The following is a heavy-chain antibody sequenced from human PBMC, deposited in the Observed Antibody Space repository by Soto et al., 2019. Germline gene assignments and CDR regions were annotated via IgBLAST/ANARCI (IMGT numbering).Heavy chain of an antibody. CDR2: IFSNDEK. Sequence: QVTLKESGPVLVKPTETLTLTCTVSGFSLSNARMGVSWIRQPPGKALEWLAHIFSNDEKSYSTSLKSRLTISKDTSKXXVXLTMXXXXXXXXAXYYCARIRLGMGGHYAFDIWGQGTMVTVSS. J-gene: IGHJ3*02. D-gene: IGHD7-27*01. CDR1: GFSLSNARMG. CDR3: ARIRLGMGGHYAFDI. V-gene: IGHV2-26*01.